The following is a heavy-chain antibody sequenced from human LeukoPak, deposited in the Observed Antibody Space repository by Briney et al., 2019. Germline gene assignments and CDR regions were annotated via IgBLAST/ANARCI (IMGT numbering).Heavy chain of an antibody. CDR3: AGEGAGRGLADY. V-gene: IGHV1-69*01. CDR1: GGTFSSYA. Sequence: GSSVKVSCKASGGTFSSYAISWVRQAPGQGLEWTGGIIPIFGTANYAQKFQGRVTITADESTSTAYMELSSLRSEDTAVYYCAGEGAGRGLADYWGQGTLVTVSS. CDR2: IIPIFGTA. J-gene: IGHJ4*02. D-gene: IGHD1-1*01.